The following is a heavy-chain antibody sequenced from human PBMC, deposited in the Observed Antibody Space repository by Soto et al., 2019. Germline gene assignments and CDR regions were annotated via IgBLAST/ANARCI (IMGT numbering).Heavy chain of an antibody. CDR1: GDSIIGTGW. CDR3: VRNGYYSLDV. Sequence: QVQLQESGPGLVRPSGTLSLTCAVSGDSIIGTGWWSWVRQSPGKGLDWIGEVYHSGATNYNPSLKSRVTISVDTSRNQFSLNLGSVTAADTAVYYCVRNGYYSLDVWGQWTTVTVS. CDR2: VYHSGAT. J-gene: IGHJ6*02. V-gene: IGHV4-4*02. D-gene: IGHD3-22*01.